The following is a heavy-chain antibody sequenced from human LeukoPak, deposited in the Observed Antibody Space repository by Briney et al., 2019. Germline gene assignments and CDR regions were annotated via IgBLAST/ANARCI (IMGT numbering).Heavy chain of an antibody. V-gene: IGHV4-34*01. CDR1: GFTFSDYY. D-gene: IGHD1-26*01. Sequence: GSLRLSCAASGFTFSDYYMSWIRQPPGKGLEWIGEINHSGSTNYNPSLKSRVTISVDTSKNQFSLKLSSVTAADTAVYYCARGPIKGAKGSVDYWGQGTLVTVSS. J-gene: IGHJ4*02. CDR3: ARGPIKGAKGSVDY. CDR2: INHSGST.